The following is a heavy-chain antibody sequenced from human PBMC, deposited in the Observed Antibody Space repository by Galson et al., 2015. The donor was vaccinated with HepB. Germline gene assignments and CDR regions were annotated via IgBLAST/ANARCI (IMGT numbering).Heavy chain of an antibody. J-gene: IGHJ4*02. Sequence: SVKVSCKASGGTFSSYAISWVRQAPGQGLEWKGGIIPIFGTANYAQKFQGRVTITADESTSTAYMELNSLRAEDTAVYYCAREASTGYSYCYDYWGQGTLVTVSS. CDR3: AREASTGYSYCYDY. V-gene: IGHV1-69*13. D-gene: IGHD5-18*01. CDR1: GGTFSSYA. CDR2: IIPIFGTA.